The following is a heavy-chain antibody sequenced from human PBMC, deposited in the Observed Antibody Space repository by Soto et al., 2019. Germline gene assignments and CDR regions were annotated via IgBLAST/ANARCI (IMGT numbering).Heavy chain of an antibody. CDR2: INPNSGGT. Sequence: ASVKVSCKASGYTFTGYYMHWVRQAPGQGLEWMGWINPNSGGTNYAQKYKGWVTMTRDTSISTAYMELSRLRSDDTAVYYCARAPTPEDAFDIWGQGTMVTVSS. CDR3: ARAPTPEDAFDI. J-gene: IGHJ3*02. V-gene: IGHV1-2*04. CDR1: GYTFTGYY.